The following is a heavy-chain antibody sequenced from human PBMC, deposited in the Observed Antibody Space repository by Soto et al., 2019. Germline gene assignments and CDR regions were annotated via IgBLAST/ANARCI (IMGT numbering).Heavy chain of an antibody. D-gene: IGHD3-10*01. CDR3: AKDLGFGELLDSWFDP. V-gene: IGHV3-30*18. CDR1: GFTFSSYG. J-gene: IGHJ5*02. Sequence: GGSLRLSCAASGFTFSSYGMHWVRQAPGKGLEWVAVISYDGSNKYYADSVKGRFTISRDNSKNTLYLQMNSLRAEDTAVYYCAKDLGFGELLDSWFDPWGQGTLVTVSS. CDR2: ISYDGSNK.